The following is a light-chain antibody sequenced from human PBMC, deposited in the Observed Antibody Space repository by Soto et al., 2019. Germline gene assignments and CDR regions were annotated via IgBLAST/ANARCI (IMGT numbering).Light chain of an antibody. V-gene: IGKV1-39*01. Sequence: DIQMTQPPFSLSASVGDIVTITGRARQNISSKLNWYQQKPGKVPQLLIHAASSLQSGVQSRFSGSGSGTDFTLTISRLQPEDFATYYFQQGYNSPPTFGRGTKVEVK. J-gene: IGKJ1*01. CDR2: AAS. CDR1: QNISSK. CDR3: QQGYNSPPT.